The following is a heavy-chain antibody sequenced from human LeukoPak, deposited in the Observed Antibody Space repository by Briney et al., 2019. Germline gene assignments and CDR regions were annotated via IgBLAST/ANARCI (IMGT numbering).Heavy chain of an antibody. CDR1: GFTFSSYG. CDR3: ATDDDAGDYRLDY. V-gene: IGHV3-30*02. CDR2: IRYDGSNK. Sequence: PGGSLRLSCAASGFTFSSYGMHCVRQAPGKGLEWVAFIRYDGSNKYYADSVKGRFTISRDNSKNALYLQMNTLRADDTALYYCATDDDAGDYRLDYWGQGTLVTVSS. D-gene: IGHD4-17*01. J-gene: IGHJ4*02.